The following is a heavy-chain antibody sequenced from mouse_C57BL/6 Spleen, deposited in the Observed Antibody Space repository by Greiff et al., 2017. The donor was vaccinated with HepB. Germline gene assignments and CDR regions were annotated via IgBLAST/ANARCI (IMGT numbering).Heavy chain of an antibody. CDR3: ARGGYYGRSCYAMDY. CDR2: ISSGSSTI. CDR1: GFTFSDYG. D-gene: IGHD1-1*01. Sequence: EVQGVESGGGLVKPGGSLKLSCAASGFTFSDYGMHWVRQAPEKGLEWVAYISSGSSTIYYADTVKGRFTISRDNAKNTLFLQMTSLRSEDTAMYYCARGGYYGRSCYAMDYWGQGTSVTVSS. V-gene: IGHV5-17*01. J-gene: IGHJ4*01.